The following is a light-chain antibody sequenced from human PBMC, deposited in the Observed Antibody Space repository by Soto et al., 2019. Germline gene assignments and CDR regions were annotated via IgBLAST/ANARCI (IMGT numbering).Light chain of an antibody. CDR3: QHYNSYSEA. CDR1: QTISSW. Sequence: DIQMPQSPSTLSGSVGERVTITCRASQTISSWLAWYQQKPGKAPKLLIYKASTLKSGVPSRFSGSGSGTEFTLTISSLQPDDFATYYCQHYNSYSEAFGQGTKVELK. J-gene: IGKJ1*01. CDR2: KAS. V-gene: IGKV1-5*03.